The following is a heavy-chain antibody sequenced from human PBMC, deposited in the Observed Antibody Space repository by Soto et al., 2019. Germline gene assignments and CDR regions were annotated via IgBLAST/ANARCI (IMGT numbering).Heavy chain of an antibody. CDR2: IKNKANSYTT. D-gene: IGHD6-13*01. Sequence: EVQLVESGGGLVQPEGSLRLSCAASGFTFSDHYMDWVRQAPGKGLEWVGRIKNKANSYTTEYAAPVKGRFIISRDDARISVFRQRTRQKPADAPVYQCTGGRRGSSRPADPGGR. CDR1: GFTFSDHY. CDR3: TGGRRGSSRPADP. J-gene: IGHJ2*01. V-gene: IGHV3-72*01.